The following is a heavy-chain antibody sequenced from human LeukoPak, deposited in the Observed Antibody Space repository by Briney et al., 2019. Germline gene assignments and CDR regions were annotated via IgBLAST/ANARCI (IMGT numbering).Heavy chain of an antibody. V-gene: IGHV5-51*01. D-gene: IGHD1-26*01. CDR3: ARLFLEWGLLPPPYYFDY. CDR2: IYPGDSDT. J-gene: IGHJ4*02. Sequence: GESLKISCKGSGYSFTSYWIGWVRQMPGKGLEWMGIIYPGDSDTRYSPSFQGQVTISADKSISTAYLQWSSLKASDTAMYYCARLFLEWGLLPPPYYFDYWGQGTLVTVSS. CDR1: GYSFTSYW.